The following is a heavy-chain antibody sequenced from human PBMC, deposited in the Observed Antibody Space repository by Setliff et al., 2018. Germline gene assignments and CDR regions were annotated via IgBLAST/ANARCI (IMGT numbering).Heavy chain of an antibody. Sequence: SETLSLTCTVSGGSISSSNWWTWVRQPPGKGLEWIGEIYHSGSINYDPSLKSRVTMSVDKSKNQFSLKLTSVTAADTAVYYCARGLEGEDYFYYMDVWGKGNTVTVSS. V-gene: IGHV4-4*02. CDR2: IYHSGSI. CDR3: ARGLEGEDYFYYMDV. D-gene: IGHD2-21*01. J-gene: IGHJ6*03. CDR1: GGSISSSNW.